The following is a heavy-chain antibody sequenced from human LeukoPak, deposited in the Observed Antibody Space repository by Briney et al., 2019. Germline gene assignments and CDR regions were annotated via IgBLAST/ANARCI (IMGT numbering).Heavy chain of an antibody. D-gene: IGHD1-14*01. J-gene: IGHJ4*02. CDR3: ADYRKPQGLDY. CDR2: IDASGSDT. V-gene: IGHV3-23*01. CDR1: EFPFSVYA. Sequence: GGSLRLSCEVSEFPFSVYAMAWVRLAPGQGLEGVSAIDASGSDTYYTDSVKCRFTISRDNSKNTVYLQMNSLRVEDTAVYYCADYRKPQGLDYWGQGTLVTVSS.